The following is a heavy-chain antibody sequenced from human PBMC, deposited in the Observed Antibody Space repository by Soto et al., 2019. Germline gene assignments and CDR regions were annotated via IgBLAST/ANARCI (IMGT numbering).Heavy chain of an antibody. Sequence: SETLSLTCTVSGGSMRNYFWTWIRQPPGKGLEWIGYIHYSGTTSFFPSYNPSLRSRVTISEDMSKNQFSLKLLSVTTADTAVYFCAAGEASSRNLAPYYLDFWGQGTLVTVSS. CDR3: AAGEASSRNLAPYYLDF. CDR1: GGSMRNYF. V-gene: IGHV4-59*01. CDR2: IHYSGTT. D-gene: IGHD6-13*01. J-gene: IGHJ4*02.